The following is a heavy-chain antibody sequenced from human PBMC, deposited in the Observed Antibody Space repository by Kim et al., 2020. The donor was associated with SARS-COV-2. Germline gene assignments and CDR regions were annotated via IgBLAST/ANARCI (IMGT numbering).Heavy chain of an antibody. CDR3: ASSLMSWFDP. V-gene: IGHV4-31*02. CDR2: ST. Sequence: STYYNPSLKSRVTISVDTSKNQFSLKLSAVTAADTAVYYCASSLMSWFDPWGQGTLVTVSS. J-gene: IGHJ5*02.